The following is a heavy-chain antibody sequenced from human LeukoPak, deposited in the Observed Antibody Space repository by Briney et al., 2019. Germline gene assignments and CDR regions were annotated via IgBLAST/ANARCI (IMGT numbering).Heavy chain of an antibody. D-gene: IGHD5-18*01. V-gene: IGHV1-24*01. CDR1: VSTLTELS. CDR3: ATSRTAMVSGREYCFDY. Sequence: ASVKVSCKVSVSTLTELSMHWVRQAPGKGLERMGGFDPEDGETIYAQKFQGRVTMTEDTSTDTAYMELSSLRSEDRVVYYCATSRTAMVSGREYCFDYWGQGTLVTVCS. J-gene: IGHJ4*02. CDR2: FDPEDGET.